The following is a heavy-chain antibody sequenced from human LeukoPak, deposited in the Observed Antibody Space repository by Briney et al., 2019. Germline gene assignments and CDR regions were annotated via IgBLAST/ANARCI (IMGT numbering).Heavy chain of an antibody. D-gene: IGHD5-18*01. CDR3: ARVDTVMAYYFDL. CDR2: IYSGGTT. V-gene: IGHV3-53*04. CDR1: GFTVSTNC. J-gene: IGHJ4*02. Sequence: GGSLRLSCAASGFTVSTNCMTWVRQAPGKGLEWVSTIYSGGTTYYADSVMGRFTISRHNSRNTLYLQMNSLRAEDTAVYYCARVDTVMAYYFDLWGQGTLGTVSS.